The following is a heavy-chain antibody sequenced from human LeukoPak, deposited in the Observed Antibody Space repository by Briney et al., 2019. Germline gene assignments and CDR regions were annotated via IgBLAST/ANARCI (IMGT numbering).Heavy chain of an antibody. J-gene: IGHJ4*02. CDR3: ASVFGTDISSYGFDY. V-gene: IGHV3-74*01. Sequence: GGSLRLSCAASGFTFSSYWMHWVRQAPGKGLVWVSRINSDGSSTSYADSVKGRFTISRDNAKNTLYLQMNSLRAEDTAVYYCASVFGTDISSYGFDYWGQGPLVTVSS. D-gene: IGHD5-18*01. CDR2: INSDGSST. CDR1: GFTFSSYW.